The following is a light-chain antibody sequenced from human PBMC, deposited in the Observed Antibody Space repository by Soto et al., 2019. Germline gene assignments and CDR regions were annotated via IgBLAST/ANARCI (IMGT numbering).Light chain of an antibody. J-gene: IGLJ2*01. CDR1: SRDIGAYDY. Sequence: QSALTQPASVSGSPGQLITISCTGTSRDIGAYDYVSWYQQHPGQAPRLIIYDVTERPSGISDRFSGSRSGNTASLTISGLRPEDEADYYCSSKRDNNTVVFAGGTKVTVL. V-gene: IGLV2-14*03. CDR3: SSKRDNNTVV. CDR2: DVT.